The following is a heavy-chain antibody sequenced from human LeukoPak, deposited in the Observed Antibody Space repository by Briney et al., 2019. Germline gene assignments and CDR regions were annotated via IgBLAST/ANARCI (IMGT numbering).Heavy chain of an antibody. CDR2: ISYDGSNK. Sequence: GRSLRLSCPASAFAFSIYAMHWVRPAPGKGLEWLAAISYDGSNKYYADSVKGRLTSSRDNSKNTLYLQMNSLRGEDTAVYYCARDREMATMVYYGMDFWGQGTPVTVS. CDR3: ARDREMATMVYYGMDF. D-gene: IGHD5-24*01. CDR1: AFAFSIYA. V-gene: IGHV3-30*04. J-gene: IGHJ6*02.